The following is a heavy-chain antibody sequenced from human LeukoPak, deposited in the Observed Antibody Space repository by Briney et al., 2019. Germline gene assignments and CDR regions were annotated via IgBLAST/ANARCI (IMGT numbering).Heavy chain of an antibody. Sequence: ASVKVSCKASGGTFSSYAISWVRQAPGQGLEWMGIINPSGGSTSYAQKFQGRVTMTRDTSTSTVYMELSSLRSEDTAVYYCARYCSGGSCYGDYWGQGTLVTVSS. J-gene: IGHJ4*02. CDR1: GGTFSSYA. CDR2: INPSGGST. V-gene: IGHV1-46*01. CDR3: ARYCSGGSCYGDY. D-gene: IGHD2-15*01.